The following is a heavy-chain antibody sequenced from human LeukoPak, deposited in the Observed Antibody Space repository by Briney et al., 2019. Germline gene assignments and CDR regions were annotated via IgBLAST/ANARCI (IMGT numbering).Heavy chain of an antibody. CDR3: ARDLSSGFEVNWYFDL. V-gene: IGHV3-21*01. J-gene: IGHJ2*01. D-gene: IGHD6-19*01. CDR1: VFTFSSYS. CDR2: ISSSSSYI. Sequence: NPGGPLRLSCAASVFTFSSYSMNWVRQAPGKGLEWVSYISSSSSYIYYAVSVEGRFTISRDNAKNSLYLQMNSLRAEDTAVYYCARDLSSGFEVNWYFDLGGRGTLVTVSS.